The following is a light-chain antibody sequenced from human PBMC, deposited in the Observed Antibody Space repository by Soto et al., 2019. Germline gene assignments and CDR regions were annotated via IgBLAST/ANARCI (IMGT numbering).Light chain of an antibody. CDR2: KAS. CDR3: QQYNSYPWT. Sequence: DIQMTQSPSTLSASVGDRVTITCRASQSISSWLAWYQQNPGKAPKLLIYKASSLESGVPSRFSGSGSGTAFTLTISSLQPDDFATYYCQQYNSYPWTFVQGTKVEIK. V-gene: IGKV1-5*03. CDR1: QSISSW. J-gene: IGKJ1*01.